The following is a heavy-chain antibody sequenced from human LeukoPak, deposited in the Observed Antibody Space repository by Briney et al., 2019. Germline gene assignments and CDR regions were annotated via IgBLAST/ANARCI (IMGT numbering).Heavy chain of an antibody. D-gene: IGHD6-19*01. CDR1: CLNFSGYE. V-gene: IGHV3-48*03. CDR3: ARDDTGYSSGWYWVY. J-gene: IGHJ4*02. Sequence: GGSLRLSCAASCLNFSGYEMNWVRQAPGKGLEWDGYISSSGSIIYYADSVKGRFIISRDNAKNSLYLQMNSLRAEDTAVYYCARDDTGYSSGWYWVYWGQGTLVTVSS. CDR2: ISSSGSII.